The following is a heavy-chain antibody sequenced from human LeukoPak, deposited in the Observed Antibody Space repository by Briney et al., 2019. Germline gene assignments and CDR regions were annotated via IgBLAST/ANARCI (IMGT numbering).Heavy chain of an antibody. Sequence: SETLSLTCTVSGASITNGDYYWSWIRQPPGKGLEWIGYIYHSGTTYYNPSLKSRVTISIDTSKNQFSLKLSSVTAADAAVYSCARSRGYYFDYWGQGTLVTVSS. CDR1: GASITNGDYY. CDR2: IYHSGTT. J-gene: IGHJ4*02. CDR3: ARSRGYYFDY. D-gene: IGHD3-16*01. V-gene: IGHV4-30-4*01.